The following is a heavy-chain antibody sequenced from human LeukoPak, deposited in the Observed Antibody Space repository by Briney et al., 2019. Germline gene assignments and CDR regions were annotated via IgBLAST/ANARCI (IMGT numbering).Heavy chain of an antibody. CDR3: ARGEAPVHCLEY. Sequence: PSETLSLTCTVSGGSINFYYWHWMRQPPGRGLEWIGHTFYSGNAKYNPSLESRVTISVDRSKNQISLNLSSVTAADTAVYYCARGEAPVHCLEYWGQGILVTVSS. D-gene: IGHD2-21*02. J-gene: IGHJ4*02. CDR1: GGSINFYY. CDR2: TFYSGNA. V-gene: IGHV4-59*01.